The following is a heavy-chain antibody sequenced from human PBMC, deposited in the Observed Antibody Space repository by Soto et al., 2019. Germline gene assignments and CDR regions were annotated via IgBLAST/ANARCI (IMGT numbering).Heavy chain of an antibody. CDR2: IDPTNSQI. D-gene: IGHD3-10*01. CDR1: GYRFTSSW. CDR3: ARLRGVGGGGDY. V-gene: IGHV5-10-1*01. J-gene: IGHJ4*01. Sequence: GESLKISCXASGYRFTSSWITWVRQISGKGLEWMATIDPTNSQINYNPSFRGHVTLSVDKSASTAYLEWISVRASDTAIYYCARLRGVGGGGDYWGQGTLVTVSS.